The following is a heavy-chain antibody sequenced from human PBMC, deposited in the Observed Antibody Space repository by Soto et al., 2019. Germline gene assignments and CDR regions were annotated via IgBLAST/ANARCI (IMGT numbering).Heavy chain of an antibody. D-gene: IGHD4-4*01. CDR2: INSDGSRT. J-gene: IGHJ4*02. CDR3: ARETYRGFYFDY. V-gene: IGHV3-74*01. CDR1: GFTFTDYC. Sequence: GGSLRLSFAASGFTFTDYCTHWVRQAPWNGLVWVSRINSDGSRTSYADSVTGRFTIARDNAKNTLYLQMNSLRVEDTALYYCARETYRGFYFDYWGQGTLVPVSS.